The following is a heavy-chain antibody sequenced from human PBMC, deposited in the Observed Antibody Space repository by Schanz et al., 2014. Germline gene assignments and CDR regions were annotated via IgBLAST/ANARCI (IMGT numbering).Heavy chain of an antibody. Sequence: VHLLESGGGLVPPGGSLRLSCAASGFNFSDYAMCWVRQAPGKGLEWVAAITTAGTKMYYADSVRGRFTVSRDNSKNTLYLEVNSLRPEDTALYYCARDNSNWLVDYWGQGTLVTVSS. CDR2: ITTAGTKM. J-gene: IGHJ4*02. D-gene: IGHD6-19*01. CDR3: ARDNSNWLVDY. V-gene: IGHV3-30-3*01. CDR1: GFNFSDYA.